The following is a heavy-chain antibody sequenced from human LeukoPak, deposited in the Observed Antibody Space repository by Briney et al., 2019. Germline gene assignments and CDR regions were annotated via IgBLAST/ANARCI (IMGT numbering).Heavy chain of an antibody. CDR2: IYGGNST. V-gene: IGHV3-66*01. Sequence: GGSLRLSCSASGFIVSDNYMSWVRQAPGKGLEWLAVIYGGNSTYYAASVKGRFTISRDTSKNTLYLQMNSLTVEDTAVYYCAKGGYSGHEFDFWGQGALVTVSS. J-gene: IGHJ5*01. CDR1: GFIVSDNY. D-gene: IGHD5-12*01. CDR3: AKGGYSGHEFDF.